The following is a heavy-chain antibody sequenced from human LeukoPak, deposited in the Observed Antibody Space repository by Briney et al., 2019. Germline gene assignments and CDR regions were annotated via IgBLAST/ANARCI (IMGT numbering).Heavy chain of an antibody. CDR2: IYYSGST. Sequence: SETLSLTCTVSGGSISSGGYYWSWIRQHPGKGLEWIGYIYYSGSTYYNPSLKSRVTISVDTSKNQFSLKLSSVTAADTAVYYCARGQGCSSTSCPPIYYGMDVWGQGTTVTVSS. V-gene: IGHV4-31*03. J-gene: IGHJ6*02. CDR1: GGSISSGGYY. CDR3: ARGQGCSSTSCPPIYYGMDV. D-gene: IGHD2-2*01.